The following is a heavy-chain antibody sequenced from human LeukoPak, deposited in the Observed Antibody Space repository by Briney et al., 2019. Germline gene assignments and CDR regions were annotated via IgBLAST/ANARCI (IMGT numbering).Heavy chain of an antibody. J-gene: IGHJ4*02. CDR3: AKSMDILTGYLWSLDY. D-gene: IGHD3-9*01. CDR1: EFTFSSYN. CDR2: IRFDGSNK. Sequence: GGYLRLSCAASEFTFSSYNMNWVRQAPGKGLEWVAFIRFDGSNKYYADSVKGRFTISRDNSKNTPYLQMNSLRPEDTAVSYCAKSMDILTGYLWSLDYWGQGTLVTVSS. V-gene: IGHV3-30*02.